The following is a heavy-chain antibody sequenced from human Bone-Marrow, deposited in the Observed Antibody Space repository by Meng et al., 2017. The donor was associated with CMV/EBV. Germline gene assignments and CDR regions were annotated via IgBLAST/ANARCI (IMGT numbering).Heavy chain of an antibody. CDR2: ISWNSGSI. J-gene: IGHJ4*02. V-gene: IGHV3-9*01. D-gene: IGHD2-2*01. CDR1: GFTFDDYA. CDR3: AKERYQLPKANFDY. Sequence: SLKISCAASGFTFDDYAMHWVRQAPGKGLEWVSGISWNSGSIGYADSVKGRFTISRDNAKNSLYLQMNSLRAEDTALYYCAKERYQLPKANFDYWGQGTLVTVSS.